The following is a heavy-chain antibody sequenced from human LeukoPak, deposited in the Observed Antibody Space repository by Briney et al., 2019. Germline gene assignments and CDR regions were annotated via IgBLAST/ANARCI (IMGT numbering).Heavy chain of an antibody. V-gene: IGHV3-30-3*01. J-gene: IGHJ6*03. Sequence: GGSLRLSCAASGFTFSSYAMHWVRQAPGKGLEWVAVISYDGSNKYYADSVKGRFTISRDNSKNTLYLQMNSLRAEDTAVYYCAREGLTGTIGYYYYMDVWGKGTTVTVSS. CDR3: AREGLTGTIGYYYYMDV. CDR1: GFTFSSYA. CDR2: ISYDGSNK. D-gene: IGHD1-7*01.